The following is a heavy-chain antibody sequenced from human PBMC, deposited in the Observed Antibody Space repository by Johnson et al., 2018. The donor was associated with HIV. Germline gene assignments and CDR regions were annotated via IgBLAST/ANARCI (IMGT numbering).Heavy chain of an antibody. D-gene: IGHD3-16*01. J-gene: IGHJ3*02. V-gene: IGHV3-7*01. Sequence: VQLVESGGGLVQPGRSLRLSCTASRFSIGDYTMNWVRQAPGKGLEWVANIKEDVSEKYYVDSVRGRFTISRDNAKNSLYLQMNSLRAEDTAVYYCAREGEPDGFDIWGQGTMVTVSS. CDR3: AREGEPDGFDI. CDR2: IKEDVSEK. CDR1: RFSIGDYT.